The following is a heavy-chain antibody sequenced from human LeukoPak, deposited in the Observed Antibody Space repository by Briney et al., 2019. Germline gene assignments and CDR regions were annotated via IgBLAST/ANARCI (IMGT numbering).Heavy chain of an antibody. Sequence: PGGSLRLSCAASGFTFSSYSMNWVRQAPGKGLEWVSPISSSSSCIYYADSVKGRFTISRDNAKNSLYLQMNSLRAEDTAVYYCARDRSTMVRGAHYFDYWGQGTLVTVSS. CDR3: ARDRSTMVRGAHYFDY. D-gene: IGHD3-10*01. J-gene: IGHJ4*02. CDR2: ISSSSSCI. CDR1: GFTFSSYS. V-gene: IGHV3-21*01.